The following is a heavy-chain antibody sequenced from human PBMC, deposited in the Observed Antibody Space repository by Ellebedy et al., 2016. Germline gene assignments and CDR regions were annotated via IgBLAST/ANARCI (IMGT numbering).Heavy chain of an antibody. CDR3: ARRLGARPPSD. V-gene: IGHV4-39*01. J-gene: IGHJ4*02. D-gene: IGHD6-6*01. CDR1: GDSINNANYY. CDR2: ISYSGTT. Sequence: SETLSLTXSVSGDSINNANYYWAWIRQAPGRGLEWIGSISYSGTTYYNPSLKSRVTIFADTSKNQFSLRLSSVTAADTAVYYCARRLGARPPSDWGQGTLVIVSS.